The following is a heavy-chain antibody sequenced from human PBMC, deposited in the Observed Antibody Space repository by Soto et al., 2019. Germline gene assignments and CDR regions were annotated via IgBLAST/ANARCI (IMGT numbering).Heavy chain of an antibody. V-gene: IGHV4-34*01. CDR1: GGSFSCYY. D-gene: IGHD1-1*01. CDR2: INHSGST. Sequence: PSETLSLTCAVYGGSFSCYYWIWIRQPPGKGLEWIGEINHSGSTNYNPSLKSRVTISVDTSKNQFSLKLSSVTAADTAVYYCTWGGAGWKYYGMDVWGQGTTVTVSS. CDR3: TWGGAGWKYYGMDV. J-gene: IGHJ6*02.